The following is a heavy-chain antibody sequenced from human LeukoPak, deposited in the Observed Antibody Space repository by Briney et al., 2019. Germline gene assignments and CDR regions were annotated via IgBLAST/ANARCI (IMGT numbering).Heavy chain of an antibody. Sequence: PSETLSLTCTVSGGSISSGDYYWSWLRQPPGMGLEWIGYIYYSGSTYYNPSLKSRVTISVNTSKNQFSLKLSSVTAADTAVYYCARADIVATNFDYWGQGTLVTVSS. J-gene: IGHJ4*02. D-gene: IGHD5-12*01. CDR1: GGSISSGDYY. CDR2: IYYSGST. V-gene: IGHV4-30-4*01. CDR3: ARADIVATNFDY.